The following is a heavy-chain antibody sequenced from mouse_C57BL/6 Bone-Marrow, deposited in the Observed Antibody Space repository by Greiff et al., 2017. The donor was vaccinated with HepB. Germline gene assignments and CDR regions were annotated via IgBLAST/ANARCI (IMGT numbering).Heavy chain of an antibody. Sequence: QVQLQQSGAELVKPGASVKLSCKASGYTFTSYWMQWVKQRPGQGLEWIGEIDPSDSYTNYNQKFKGKATLTVDTSSSTAYMQLSSLTSEDSAVYYCARKLSLQAMDYWGQGTSVTVSS. J-gene: IGHJ4*01. V-gene: IGHV1-50*01. D-gene: IGHD3-2*02. CDR1: GYTFTSYW. CDR3: ARKLSLQAMDY. CDR2: IDPSDSYT.